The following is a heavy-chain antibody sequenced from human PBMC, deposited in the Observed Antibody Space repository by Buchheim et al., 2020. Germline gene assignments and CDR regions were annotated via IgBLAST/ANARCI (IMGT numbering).Heavy chain of an antibody. D-gene: IGHD6-6*01. J-gene: IGHJ5*02. Sequence: EVQLVESGGGLVQPGGSLRLSCAASGFTFSDHYMDWVRQAPGKGLEWVGRSRNKANSYTTEYAASVKGRFTISRDDSKNSLYLQMNSLRTEDTAAYYCARSKSSSFLNNWFDPWGQGTL. CDR1: GFTFSDHY. CDR3: ARSKSSSFLNNWFDP. V-gene: IGHV3-72*01. CDR2: SRNKANSYTT.